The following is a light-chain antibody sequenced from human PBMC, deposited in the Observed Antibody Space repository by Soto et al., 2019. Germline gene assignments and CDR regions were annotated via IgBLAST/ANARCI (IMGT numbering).Light chain of an antibody. CDR1: QTIGRY. CDR3: QQYNSYLYA. J-gene: IGKJ2*01. CDR2: KAY. Sequence: DIQMTQSPSTLSASVGDRVTITCRASQTIGRYLAWYQQKPGQAPKLLIYKAYTLESGVPSRFSGGGSGTEFTLDISSLQPDDFATYFCQQYNSYLYAFGQGTKLEIK. V-gene: IGKV1-5*03.